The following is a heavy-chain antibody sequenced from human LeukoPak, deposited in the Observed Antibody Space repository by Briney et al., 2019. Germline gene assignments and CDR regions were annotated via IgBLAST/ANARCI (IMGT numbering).Heavy chain of an antibody. CDR3: ARRAAALGAFDY. D-gene: IGHD6-13*01. CDR1: GFTFSSYE. CDR2: INSDGSSI. V-gene: IGHV3-74*01. J-gene: IGHJ4*02. Sequence: GGSLRLSCAASGFTFSSYEMNWVRQAPGKGLEWVSRINSDGSSISYADSVKGRFTISRDNAKNTLYLQMNSLRAEDTSVYYCARRAAALGAFDYWGQGTLVTVSS.